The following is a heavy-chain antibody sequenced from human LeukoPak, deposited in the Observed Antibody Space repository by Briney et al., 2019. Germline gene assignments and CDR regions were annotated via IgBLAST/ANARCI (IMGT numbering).Heavy chain of an antibody. CDR3: ASRGGTAMVTRYVDY. Sequence: ASVKVSCKASGYTFTGYYMHWVRQAPGQGLEWMGWINPNSGGTNYAQKFQGRVTMTRDTSISTAYMELSRLRSDDTAVYYCASRGGTAMVTRYVDYWVQGTLVTVSS. CDR2: INPNSGGT. CDR1: GYTFTGYY. V-gene: IGHV1-2*02. J-gene: IGHJ4*02. D-gene: IGHD5-18*01.